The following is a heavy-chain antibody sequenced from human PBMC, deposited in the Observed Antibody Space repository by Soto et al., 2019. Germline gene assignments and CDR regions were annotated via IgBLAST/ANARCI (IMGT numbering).Heavy chain of an antibody. CDR2: IIPILGIA. CDR3: ARLKSRGHGDY. V-gene: IGHV1-69*02. Sequence: SVKVSCKASGYTFTGYYMHWVRQAPGQGLEWMGRIIPILGIANYAQKFQGRVTITADKSTSTPYMELSSLRSEDAAVYYLARLKSRGHGDYRGQENLLTVSS. J-gene: IGHJ4*02. CDR1: GYTFTGYY.